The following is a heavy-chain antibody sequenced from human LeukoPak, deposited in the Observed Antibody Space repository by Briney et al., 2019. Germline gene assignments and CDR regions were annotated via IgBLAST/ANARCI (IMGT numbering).Heavy chain of an antibody. Sequence: GGSLRLSCAASGFTFSSYSMTWVRQAPGKGLEWVSSISSSSSYIYYADSVKGRFTISRDNAKNSLYLQMNSLRAEDTAVYYCARVPYCSSTSCPTRRYFAYWGQGTLVTVSS. V-gene: IGHV3-21*01. CDR3: ARVPYCSSTSCPTRRYFAY. CDR1: GFTFSSYS. J-gene: IGHJ4*02. CDR2: ISSSSSYI. D-gene: IGHD2-2*01.